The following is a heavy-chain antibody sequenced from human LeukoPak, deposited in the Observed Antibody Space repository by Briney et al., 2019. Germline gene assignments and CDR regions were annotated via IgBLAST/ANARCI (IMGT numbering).Heavy chain of an antibody. V-gene: IGHV4-34*01. Sequence: SETLSLTCAVYGGSLSGYYWSWIRQPPGKGLEWIGEINHSGSTNYNPSLKSRVTISVDTSRNQFSLKLSSVTAADTAVYYCARVTGFGELLPYYYGMDVWGKGTTATVSS. CDR2: INHSGST. CDR3: ARVTGFGELLPYYYGMDV. D-gene: IGHD3-10*01. CDR1: GGSLSGYY. J-gene: IGHJ6*04.